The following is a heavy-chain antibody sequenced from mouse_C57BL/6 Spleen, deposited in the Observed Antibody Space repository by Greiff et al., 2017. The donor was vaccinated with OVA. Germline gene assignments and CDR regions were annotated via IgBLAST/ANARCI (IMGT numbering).Heavy chain of an antibody. CDR3: ARDYYYGSTYWYFDV. CDR2: INPSNGGT. J-gene: IGHJ1*03. Sequence: QVQLQQPGTELVKPGASVKLSCKASGYTFTSYWMHWVKQRPGQGLEWIGNINPSNGGTNYTEKFTSKATLTVDKSSSTAYMQLSSLTSEDSAVYYGARDYYYGSTYWYFDVWGTGTTVTVSS. V-gene: IGHV1-53*01. D-gene: IGHD1-1*01. CDR1: GYTFTSYW.